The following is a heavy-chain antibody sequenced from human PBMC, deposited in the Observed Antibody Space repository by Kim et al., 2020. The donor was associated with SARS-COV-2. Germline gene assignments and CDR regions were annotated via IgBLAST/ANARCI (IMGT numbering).Heavy chain of an antibody. CDR2: ISGSGGST. CDR3: AKNFGAGFGEANYIDY. Sequence: GGSLRLSCAASGFTFSSYAMSWVRQAPGKGLEWVSAISGSGGSTYYADSVKGRFTISRDNSKNTLYLQMNSLRAEDTAVYYCAKNFGAGFGEANYIDYWGQRTLCTVSS. CDR1: GFTFSSYA. V-gene: IGHV3-23*01. J-gene: IGHJ4*02. D-gene: IGHD3-10*01.